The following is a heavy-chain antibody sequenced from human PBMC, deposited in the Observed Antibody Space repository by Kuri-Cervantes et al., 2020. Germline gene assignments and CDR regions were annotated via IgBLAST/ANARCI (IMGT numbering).Heavy chain of an antibody. J-gene: IGHJ6*02. Sequence: ASVKVSCKASGGTFSSYAISWVRQAPGQGLEWMGGISAYNGNTNYAQKLQGRVTMTTDTSTSTAYMELRSLRSDDTAVYYCAREGPELWFGELLDPRWYYYGMDVWGQGTTVTVSS. CDR3: AREGPELWFGELLDPRWYYYGMDV. V-gene: IGHV1-18*01. CDR1: GGTFSSYA. D-gene: IGHD3-10*01. CDR2: ISAYNGNT.